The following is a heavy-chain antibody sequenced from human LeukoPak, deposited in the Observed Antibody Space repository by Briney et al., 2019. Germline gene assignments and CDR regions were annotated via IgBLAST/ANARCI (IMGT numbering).Heavy chain of an antibody. CDR3: ARGGRYFDY. CDR1: GGSISSYY. V-gene: IGHV4-59*01. Sequence: SETLSLTCTVSGGSISSYYWSWIRQPPGKGLEWIGYIYYSGSTNYNPSLKSRVSISVDTSKNQFSLKLSSEAAADTAVYYCARGGRYFDYWGQGTLVTVSS. CDR2: IYYSGST. D-gene: IGHD2-15*01. J-gene: IGHJ4*02.